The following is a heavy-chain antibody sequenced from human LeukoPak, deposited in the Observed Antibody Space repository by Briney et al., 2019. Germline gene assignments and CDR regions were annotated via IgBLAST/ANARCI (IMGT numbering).Heavy chain of an antibody. V-gene: IGHV3-30*04. J-gene: IGHJ4*02. CDR3: AKFAYLGGSRQSYFDN. CDR1: RFTFSSYA. CDR2: ISYDGSNK. Sequence: PGRSLRLSCAASRFTFSSYAMHWVRQAPGKGLEWVAVISYDGSNKYYADSVKGRFTISRDSSKNMLYLQMNSLRADDTAIYYCAKFAYLGGSRQSYFDNWGQGTLVTISS. D-gene: IGHD3-10*01.